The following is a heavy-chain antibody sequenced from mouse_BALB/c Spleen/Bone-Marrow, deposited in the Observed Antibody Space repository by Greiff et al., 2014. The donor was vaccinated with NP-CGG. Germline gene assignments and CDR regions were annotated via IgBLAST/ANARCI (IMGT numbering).Heavy chain of an antibody. V-gene: IGHV7-3*02. J-gene: IGHJ1*01. D-gene: IGHD2-13*01. Sequence: EVQLVESGGGLVRPGGSLRLSCATSGFTFTDYYMSWVRQPPGKALEWLGFIRNKANGYTTEYSASVKGRFTISRDNSQSILYLQMNSLRAEYSATYYCAREGVDYCYPYWYFDVCCARTTV. CDR3: AREGVDYCYPYWYFDV. CDR1: GFTFTDYY. CDR2: IRNKANGYTT.